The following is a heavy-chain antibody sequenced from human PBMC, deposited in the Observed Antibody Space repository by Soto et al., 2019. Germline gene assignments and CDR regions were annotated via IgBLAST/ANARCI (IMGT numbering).Heavy chain of an antibody. J-gene: IGHJ4*02. CDR2: TSAYNGNT. V-gene: IGHV1-18*01. CDR3: ARDDIVLMVYARSFDY. Sequence: ASVKVSCKASGYTFTSYGISWVRQAPGQGLEWMGWTSAYNGNTNYAQKLQGRVTMTTDTSTSTAYMELRSPRSDDTAVYYCARDDIVLMVYARSFDYWGQGTLVTVSS. D-gene: IGHD2-8*01. CDR1: GYTFTSYG.